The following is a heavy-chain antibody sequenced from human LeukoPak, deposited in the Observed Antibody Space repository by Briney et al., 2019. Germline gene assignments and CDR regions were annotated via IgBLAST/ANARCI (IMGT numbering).Heavy chain of an antibody. CDR1: GGSISSYY. Sequence: SETLSLTCTVSGGSISSYYWSWIRQPPGKGLEVIGYIYYSGSTNYNPSLKRRVTISVDTSKNQFSLKLSSVSAADTAVYYCARVAWFKAFDIWGQGTMVTVSS. J-gene: IGHJ3*02. D-gene: IGHD3-10*01. V-gene: IGHV4-59*08. CDR2: IYYSGST. CDR3: ARVAWFKAFDI.